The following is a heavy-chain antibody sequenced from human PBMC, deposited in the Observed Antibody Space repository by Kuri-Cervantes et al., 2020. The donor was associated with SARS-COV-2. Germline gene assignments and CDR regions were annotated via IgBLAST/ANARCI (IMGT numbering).Heavy chain of an antibody. Sequence: ASVKVSCKASGYTFANYGIHWVRQAPGQGLEWMGWISAYNGHTNYAQNLHGRVTMTTDTPTSTAYMELRSLRQDDTAVYYCARNSYYDTSAYLALGYWGQGALVTVSS. V-gene: IGHV1-18*01. J-gene: IGHJ4*02. D-gene: IGHD3-22*01. CDR1: GYTFANYG. CDR2: ISAYNGHT. CDR3: ARNSYYDTSAYLALGY.